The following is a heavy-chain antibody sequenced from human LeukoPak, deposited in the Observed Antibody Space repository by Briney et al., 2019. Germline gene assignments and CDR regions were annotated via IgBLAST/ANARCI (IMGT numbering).Heavy chain of an antibody. V-gene: IGHV1-69*13. CDR2: IIPIFGTA. CDR3: ARSDYDFWTPSRDYYYYMDV. D-gene: IGHD3-3*01. Sequence: ASVKVSCKASGGTFSSYAISWVRQGPGQGLGWMGGIIPIFGTANYAQKFQGRVTITADESTSTAYMELSSLRSEDTAVYYCARSDYDFWTPSRDYYYYMDVWGKGTTVTVSS. J-gene: IGHJ6*03. CDR1: GGTFSSYA.